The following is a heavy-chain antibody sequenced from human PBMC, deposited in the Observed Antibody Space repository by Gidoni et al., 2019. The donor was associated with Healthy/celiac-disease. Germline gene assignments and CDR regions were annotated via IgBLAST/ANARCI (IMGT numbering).Heavy chain of an antibody. D-gene: IGHD6-13*01. CDR2: ISSSSSTI. CDR3: ARDLNNAIAAAGMAPDAFDI. CDR1: GFTFSSYS. Sequence: EVQLVESGGGLVQPGGSLRLSCAASGFTFSSYSMNWVRQAPGKGLEWVSYISSSSSTIYYADSVKGRFTISRDNAKNSLYLQMNSLRAEDTAVYYCARDLNNAIAAAGMAPDAFDIWGQGTMVTVSS. J-gene: IGHJ3*02. V-gene: IGHV3-48*01.